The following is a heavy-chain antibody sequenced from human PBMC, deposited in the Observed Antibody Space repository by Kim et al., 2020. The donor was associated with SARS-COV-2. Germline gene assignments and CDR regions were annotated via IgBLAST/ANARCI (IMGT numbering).Heavy chain of an antibody. V-gene: IGHV3-7*01. CDR2: ISLNGSDI. CDR3: ARSVWDS. CDR1: GFTFGNYC. Sequence: GGSLRLSCAASGFTFGNYCMSWVRQAPGKVLEWVANISLNGSDIYYIDSVKGRFTISRDNAKNSLYLQMNSLRAEDTAVYYCARSVWDSWGQGSLGAFSS. J-gene: IGHJ4*02.